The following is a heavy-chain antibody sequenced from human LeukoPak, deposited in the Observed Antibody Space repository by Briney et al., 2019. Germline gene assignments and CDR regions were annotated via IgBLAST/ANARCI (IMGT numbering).Heavy chain of an antibody. CDR3: ARDSGGGYFDF. CDR2: ISTSGSST. Sequence: KPGGSLRLSCAASGFTFSDYYVTWIRQGPGKGLEWVSYISTSGSSTYYADSVEGRFTISRDNAKNSLYLQMNSLRPEDTALYYCARDSGGGYFDFWGQGTLVTVSS. J-gene: IGHJ4*02. V-gene: IGHV3-11*04. CDR1: GFTFSDYY. D-gene: IGHD6-25*01.